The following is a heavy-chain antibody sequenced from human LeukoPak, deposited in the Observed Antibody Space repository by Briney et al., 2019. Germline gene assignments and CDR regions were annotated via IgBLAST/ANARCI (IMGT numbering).Heavy chain of an antibody. J-gene: IGHJ4*02. CDR1: GFTFSSYG. D-gene: IGHD1-14*01. V-gene: IGHV3-30*02. CDR3: AKDTTYYFDY. Sequence: PGGSLRLPCAASGFTFSSYGMHWVRQAPGKGLEWVAFIRYDGSYKYYADSVKGRFTISRDISKNTLYLEMNSLRAEDTAMYYCAKDTTYYFDYWGQGTLVTVSS. CDR2: IRYDGSYK.